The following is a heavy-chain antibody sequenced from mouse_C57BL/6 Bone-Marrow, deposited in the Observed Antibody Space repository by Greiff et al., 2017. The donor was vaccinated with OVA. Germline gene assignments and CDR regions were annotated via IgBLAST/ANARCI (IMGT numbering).Heavy chain of an antibody. J-gene: IGHJ1*03. CDR2: IYPGGGYT. Sequence: VQLQQSGAELVRPGPSVKMSCKASGYTFTNYWIGWAKQRPGHGLEWIGDIYPGGGYTNYNEKFKGKATLTADKSSSTAYMQFSSLTSEDSAIYYCARNYYGSSYDWYFDVWGTGTTGTVSS. D-gene: IGHD1-1*01. CDR3: ARNYYGSSYDWYFDV. V-gene: IGHV1-63*01. CDR1: GYTFTNYW.